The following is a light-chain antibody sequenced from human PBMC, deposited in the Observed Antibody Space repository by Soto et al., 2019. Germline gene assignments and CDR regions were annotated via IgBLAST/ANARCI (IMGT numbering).Light chain of an antibody. CDR3: MDALQALETPWYT. V-gene: IGKV2-28*01. Sequence: DLVMTQSPLSLPVTPGEPASISCRSSQSLLHSNGYNYLDWYLQKPGQSPQLLIYLGSNRASGVPDRFSGSGSGTDFTLKISGEEAEDVGIYYCMDALQALETPWYTLGQGTKLEIK. CDR2: LGS. J-gene: IGKJ2*01. CDR1: QSLLHSNGYNY.